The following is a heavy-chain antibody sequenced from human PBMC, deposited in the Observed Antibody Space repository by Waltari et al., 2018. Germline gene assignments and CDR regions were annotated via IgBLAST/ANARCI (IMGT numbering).Heavy chain of an antibody. CDR3: ARDGYNWIAFDV. D-gene: IGHD5-12*01. J-gene: IGHJ4*02. CDR2: ISGTRSNT. Sequence: EAQLWESGGGLVRPGGSLRVSCAASGFTVSSYAMSWVHKAPGKGLEWVSEISGTRSNTYYADSVKGRFTISKDNSKNILYLQMDSLRAEDTAVYYCARDGYNWIAFDVWGQGVLVTVSS. V-gene: IGHV3-23*01. CDR1: GFTVSSYA.